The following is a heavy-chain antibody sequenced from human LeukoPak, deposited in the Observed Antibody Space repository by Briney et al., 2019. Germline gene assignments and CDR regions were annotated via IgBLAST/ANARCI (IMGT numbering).Heavy chain of an antibody. CDR2: LCPDGSA. CDR1: GASVCYYY. D-gene: IGHD3-10*01. Sequence: SETLSLSCGVSGASVCYYYWSWIRQPAGKALEWIGRLCPDGSASFHPSLKSRLTLSADTSANQFSLRLKSVTAADTAVYYCVREAGDIVTDPGAEHYFYYYMDVWGKGTTVTVSS. J-gene: IGHJ6*03. V-gene: IGHV4-4*07. CDR3: VREAGDIVTDPGAEHYFYYYMDV.